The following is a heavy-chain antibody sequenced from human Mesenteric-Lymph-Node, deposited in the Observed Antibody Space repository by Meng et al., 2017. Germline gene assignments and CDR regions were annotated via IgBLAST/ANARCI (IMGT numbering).Heavy chain of an antibody. V-gene: IGHV3-48*04. CDR1: GFTFSSYG. D-gene: IGHD4-17*01. CDR2: ITTSGSPI. CDR3: ARGYGDYANWFDP. Sequence: GESLKISCAASGFTFSSYGMHWVRQAPGKGLEWVSYITTSGSPIYYADSVKGRFTVSRDNVKNSLFLQMNSLRAEDTAVYYCARGYGDYANWFDPWGQGNLVNGAS. J-gene: IGHJ5*02.